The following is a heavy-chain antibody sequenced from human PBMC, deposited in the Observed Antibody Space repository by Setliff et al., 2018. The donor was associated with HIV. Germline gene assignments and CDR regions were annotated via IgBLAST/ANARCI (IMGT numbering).Heavy chain of an antibody. CDR3: ASGRVRQSRKFGGVIVLPPFDY. CDR1: GGSISDSDFY. Sequence: SETLSLTCTVSGGSISDSDFYWSWIRQHPGKALEWIGYIHHSGSTFYNPSLKSRLTISIDTSKCQFSLRLSSVTAADTAVYYCASGRVRQSRKFGGVIVLPPFDYWGQGTLVTVSS. D-gene: IGHD3-16*02. CDR2: IHHSGST. V-gene: IGHV4-31*03. J-gene: IGHJ4*02.